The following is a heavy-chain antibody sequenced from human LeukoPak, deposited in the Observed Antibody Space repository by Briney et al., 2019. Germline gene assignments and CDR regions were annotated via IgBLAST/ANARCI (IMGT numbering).Heavy chain of an antibody. V-gene: IGHV1-8*01. CDR2: MNPNSGDT. Sequence: SVKVSCKASGYTFTNYEINWVRQATGQGLQWMGWMNPNSGDTGYARKFQGRVTITRNTSINTAYMELSSLRSDDTAVYYCAARVLGATTLDYWGQGSLVTVSS. J-gene: IGHJ4*02. CDR3: AARVLGATTLDY. D-gene: IGHD1-26*01. CDR1: GYTFTNYE.